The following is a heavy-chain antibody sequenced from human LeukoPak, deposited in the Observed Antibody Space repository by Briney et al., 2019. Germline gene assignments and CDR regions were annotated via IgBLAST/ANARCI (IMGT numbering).Heavy chain of an antibody. D-gene: IGHD4-17*01. CDR3: AKVRMTTVIDFDY. CDR2: ISGSGGST. J-gene: IGHJ4*02. Sequence: GGSLRLSCAASGFTFSSYAMSWVRQAPGKGLKWVSAISGSGGSTYYADSVKGRFTISRDNSKDTLYLQMNSLRAENTAVYYCAKVRMTTVIDFDYWGQGTLVTVSS. CDR1: GFTFSSYA. V-gene: IGHV3-23*01.